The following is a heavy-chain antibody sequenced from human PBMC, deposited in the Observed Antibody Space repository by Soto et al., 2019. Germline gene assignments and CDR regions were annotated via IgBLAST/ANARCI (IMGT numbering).Heavy chain of an antibody. Sequence: QVQLEESGGGLVKPGGSLRLSCAASGFTFSAVYMSWIRQAPNKGLEYISYISSSGTSANYADSVKGRFTISRDNAKNSLYLKRNSLRAEDTAVYYCARDRGAVTGQYFDYWGQGALVTVSS. CDR2: ISSSGTSA. V-gene: IGHV3-11*05. CDR3: ARDRGAVTGQYFDY. J-gene: IGHJ4*02. D-gene: IGHD6-19*01. CDR1: GFTFSAVY.